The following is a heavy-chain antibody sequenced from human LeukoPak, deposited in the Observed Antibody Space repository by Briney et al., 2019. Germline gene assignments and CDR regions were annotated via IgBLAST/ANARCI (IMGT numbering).Heavy chain of an antibody. CDR3: ARISTAVAGGDY. Sequence: PRGSLRLSCGAFGFTFSNSWMSWVRQAPGKGLEWVANIKRDGSETYYVDSVKGRFTISRDNAKNSLYLQMDSLRAEDTAVYYCARISTAVAGGDYWGQGTLVIVSS. D-gene: IGHD6-19*01. V-gene: IGHV3-7*01. J-gene: IGHJ4*02. CDR1: GFTFSNSW. CDR2: IKRDGSET.